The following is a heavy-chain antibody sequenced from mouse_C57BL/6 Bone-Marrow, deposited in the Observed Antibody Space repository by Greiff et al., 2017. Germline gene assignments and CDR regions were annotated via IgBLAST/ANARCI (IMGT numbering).Heavy chain of an antibody. D-gene: IGHD1-1*01. V-gene: IGHV1-52*01. Sequence: VQLQQPGAELVRPGSSVKLSCKASGYTFTSYWMHWVQQRPIQGLDWIGNIDPSDSETHYNQKFKDKATLTVDKSSSTAYMQLSSLTSEDSAVYYCALYYGSSYWYFEVWGTGTTVTVSS. CDR1: GYTFTSYW. J-gene: IGHJ1*03. CDR3: ALYYGSSYWYFEV. CDR2: IDPSDSET.